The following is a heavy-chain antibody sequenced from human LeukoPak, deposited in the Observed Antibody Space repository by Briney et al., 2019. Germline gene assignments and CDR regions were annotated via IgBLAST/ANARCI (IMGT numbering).Heavy chain of an antibody. CDR3: ARDPESYSGYDFDF. Sequence: GSLRLSCVASGFIFNSYGMHWVRQAPGKGLEWVAGIWYAGSNKYYADSVEGRFTISRDNSKNTLYLQMNSLRAEDTAVYYCARDPESYSGYDFDFWGQGTLVTVSS. CDR2: IWYAGSNK. V-gene: IGHV3-33*01. J-gene: IGHJ4*02. CDR1: GFIFNSYG. D-gene: IGHD5-12*01.